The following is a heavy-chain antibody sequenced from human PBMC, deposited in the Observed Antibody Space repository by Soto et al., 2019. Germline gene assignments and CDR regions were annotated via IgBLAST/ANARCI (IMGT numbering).Heavy chain of an antibody. J-gene: IGHJ4*02. D-gene: IGHD4-17*01. CDR3: ASDTKVTTRRFDY. CDR2: IIPILGIA. Sequence: QVQLVQSGAAVKKPGSSVKVSCKASGGTFSSYTISWVRQAPGQGLEWMGRIIPILGIANYAQKFQGRVTITADKSTSTAYMELSSLRSEDTVVYYCASDTKVTTRRFDYWGQGTLVTVSS. CDR1: GGTFSSYT. V-gene: IGHV1-69*02.